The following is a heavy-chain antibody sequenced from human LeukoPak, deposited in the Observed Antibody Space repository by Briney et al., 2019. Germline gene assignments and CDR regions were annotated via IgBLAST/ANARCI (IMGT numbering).Heavy chain of an antibody. CDR2: INPRGGST. CDR3: ARGERDYDSSGYHYYYYGMDV. D-gene: IGHD3-22*01. Sequence: ASVKVSCKASGYSFTSYYMHWVRQAPGQGLEWMGIINPRGGSTSYAQKFQGRVTMTRDTSTSTVYMELSSLRSEDTAVYYCARGERDYDSSGYHYYYYGMDVWGRGTTVTVSS. CDR1: GYSFTSYY. V-gene: IGHV1-46*01. J-gene: IGHJ6*02.